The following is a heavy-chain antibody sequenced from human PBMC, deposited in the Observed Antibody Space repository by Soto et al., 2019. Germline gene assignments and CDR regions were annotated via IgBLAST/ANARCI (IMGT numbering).Heavy chain of an antibody. CDR1: GGTFSSYA. D-gene: IGHD2-2*01. CDR3: TRDRKGVVFVPSAMRGGYYDYGMAV. V-gene: IGHV1-69*12. CDR2: IIPIFGTA. J-gene: IGHJ6*02. Sequence: QVQLVQSGAEVKKPGSSVKVSCKASGGTFSSYAISWVRQAPGQGLAWMGGIIPIFGTANYAQKFQGRVTITAAESTSTAYRELSSLRSEDTAGYYCTRDRKGVVFVPSAMRGGYYDYGMAVWGQGTTDTDSS.